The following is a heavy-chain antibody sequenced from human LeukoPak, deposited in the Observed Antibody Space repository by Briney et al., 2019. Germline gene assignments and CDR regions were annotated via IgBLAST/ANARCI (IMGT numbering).Heavy chain of an antibody. CDR3: VGADYDILTGYYIDY. CDR2: ISSSGDTL. V-gene: IGHV3-48*03. Sequence: GGSLRLSCAASGFTFSSFEMHWVRQAPGKGLEWVSYISSSGDTLYYADSVKGRFTISRDNAKNSLYLQMNSLRAEDTAVYYCVGADYDILTGYYIDYWGQGTLDTVSS. D-gene: IGHD3-9*01. J-gene: IGHJ4*02. CDR1: GFTFSSFE.